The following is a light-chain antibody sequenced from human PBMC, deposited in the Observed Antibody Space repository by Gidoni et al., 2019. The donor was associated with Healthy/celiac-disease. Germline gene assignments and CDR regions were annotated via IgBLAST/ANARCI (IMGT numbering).Light chain of an antibody. CDR2: GAS. J-gene: IGKJ4*01. V-gene: IGKV3-15*01. CDR1: QSVSSN. CDR3: QQYNNWPLTLT. Sequence: EIVMTQSPATLSVSPGERATLSCRASQSVSSNLAWYQQKPGQAPRLLIYGASTRATGIPARFSGSGSGTEFTLTISSLQSEDFAVYYCQQYNNWPLTLTFGGXTKVEIK.